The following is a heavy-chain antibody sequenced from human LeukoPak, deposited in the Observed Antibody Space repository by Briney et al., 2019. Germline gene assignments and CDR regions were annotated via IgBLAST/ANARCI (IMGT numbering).Heavy chain of an antibody. J-gene: IGHJ4*02. D-gene: IGHD6-13*01. Sequence: GSLRLSCATSGFTFSSYDMHWVRQVTGKGLEWVSAIGTAGDTYYPGSVKGRFTISRENAKNSLYLQMSSLKAGDTAVYYCARAYSFSWHGLDYWGQGTLVTVSS. CDR2: IGTAGDT. V-gene: IGHV3-13*01. CDR3: ARAYSFSWHGLDY. CDR1: GFTFSSYD.